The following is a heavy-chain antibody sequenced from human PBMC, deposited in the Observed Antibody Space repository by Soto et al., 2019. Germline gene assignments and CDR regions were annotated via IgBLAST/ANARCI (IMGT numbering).Heavy chain of an antibody. D-gene: IGHD2-21*02. J-gene: IGHJ6*03. CDR2: ISSSSSPI. Sequence: QLVESGGGLVQPGGSLRLSCAASGFTFSTYSMNWVRQAPGKGLEWVSYISSSSSPISYADSVRGRFTVSRDNAKNSLYLHMNSLSAEHTAVYYCARGVTYMDVWGKGTTVTVSS. CDR3: ARGVTYMDV. CDR1: GFTFSTYS. V-gene: IGHV3-48*01.